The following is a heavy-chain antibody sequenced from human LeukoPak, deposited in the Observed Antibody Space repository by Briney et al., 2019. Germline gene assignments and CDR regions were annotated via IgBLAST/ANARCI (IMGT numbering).Heavy chain of an antibody. CDR3: ARKAHYYDSSGYIGY. V-gene: IGHV1-46*01. D-gene: IGHD3-22*01. J-gene: IGHJ4*02. CDR1: GYTFTSYY. Sequence: GASVTVSCKASGYTFTSYYMHWVRQAPGQGLEWMGIINPSGGSTSYAQKFQGRVTMTRDTSTSTVYMELSSLRSEDTAVYYCARKAHYYDSSGYIGYWGQGTLVTVSS. CDR2: INPSGGST.